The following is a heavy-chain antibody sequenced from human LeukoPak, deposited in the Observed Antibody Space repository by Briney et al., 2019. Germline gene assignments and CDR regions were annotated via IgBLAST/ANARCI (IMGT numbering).Heavy chain of an antibody. CDR2: NNPSGGST. V-gene: IGHV1-46*01. D-gene: IGHD5-12*01. J-gene: IGHJ3*02. Sequence: ASAKVSCKASGYTLTSYYMDWVRQAPGRGLEWMGINNPSGGSTNYAQKFQGRVTMTRDMSTRTVYMELSSLRFEDTAVYYCANQEWLRFNLNAFDIWGQGTMVTVSS. CDR1: GYTLTSYY. CDR3: ANQEWLRFNLNAFDI.